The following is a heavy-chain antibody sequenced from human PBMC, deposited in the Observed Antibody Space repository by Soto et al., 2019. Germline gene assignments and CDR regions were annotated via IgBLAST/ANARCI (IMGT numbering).Heavy chain of an antibody. J-gene: IGHJ6*02. V-gene: IGHV1-3*01. CDR1: KSTFNNYA. CDR3: ARDTITPGGHFSQFGMDV. CDR2: ISPGSANT. Sequence: ASVKVSCKASKSTFNNYALHWVRRAPGQGLEWMGWISPGSANTKYSQKFQARVTITWDTSASTAYMELSSLRSDDTALYYCARDTITPGGHFSQFGMDVWGQGTTVTVSS. D-gene: IGHD3-9*01.